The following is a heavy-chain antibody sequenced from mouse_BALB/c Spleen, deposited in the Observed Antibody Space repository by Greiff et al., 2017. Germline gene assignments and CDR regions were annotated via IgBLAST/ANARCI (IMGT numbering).Heavy chain of an antibody. CDR2: IHPSDSET. D-gene: IGHD2-1*01. V-gene: IGHV1S82*01. J-gene: IGHJ3*01. Sequence: QVQLQQPGAELVRPGASVKLSCKASGYSFTSYWMNWVKQRPGQGLEWIGMIHPSDSETRLNQKFKDKATLTVDKSSSTAYMQLSSPTSEDSAVYYGAKEGIYYGYYVRAWFAYWGQGTVVTVSA. CDR1: GYSFTSYW. CDR3: AKEGIYYGYYVRAWFAY.